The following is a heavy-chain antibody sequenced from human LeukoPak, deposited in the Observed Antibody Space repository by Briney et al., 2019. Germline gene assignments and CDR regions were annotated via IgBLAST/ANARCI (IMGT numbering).Heavy chain of an antibody. D-gene: IGHD2-21*02. Sequence: SETLSLTCTVSGGSISSYYWSWIRQPPGKGLEWIGYIYYSGSTNYNPSLKSRVTISVDTSKNQFSLKLSSVTAADAAVYYCARNSLGLGCGGDCYSFDYWGQGILVTVSS. V-gene: IGHV4-59*01. CDR2: IYYSGST. CDR1: GGSISSYY. J-gene: IGHJ4*02. CDR3: ARNSLGLGCGGDCYSFDY.